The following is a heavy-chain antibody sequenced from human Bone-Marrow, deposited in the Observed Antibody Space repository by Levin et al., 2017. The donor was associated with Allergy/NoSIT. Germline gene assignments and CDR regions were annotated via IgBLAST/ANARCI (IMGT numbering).Heavy chain of an antibody. CDR3: AHRTQAGTTLGYYDYGMDV. Sequence: SGPTLVKPTQTLTLTCTFSGFSLSTSGVGVGWIRQPPGKALEWLALIYWNDDKRYSPSLKSRLTITKDTSKNQVVLTMTNMDPVDTATYYCAHRTQAGTTLGYYDYGMDVWGQGTTVTVSS. D-gene: IGHD1-7*01. J-gene: IGHJ6*02. CDR2: IYWNDDK. V-gene: IGHV2-5*01. CDR1: GFSLSTSGVG.